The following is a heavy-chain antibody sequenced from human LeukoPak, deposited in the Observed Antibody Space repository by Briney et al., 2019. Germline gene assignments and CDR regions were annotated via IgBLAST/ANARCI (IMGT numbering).Heavy chain of an antibody. CDR3: ARDGDYSNEVLPYYFDY. D-gene: IGHD4-11*01. CDR2: ISAYNGNT. V-gene: IGHV1-18*04. CDR1: GYTFTGYY. J-gene: IGHJ4*02. Sequence: ASVKVSCKASGYTFTGYYMHWVRQAPGQGLEWMGWISAYNGNTNYAQKLQGRVTMTTDTSTSTAYMELRSLRSDDTAVYYCARDGDYSNEVLPYYFDYWGQGTLVTVSS.